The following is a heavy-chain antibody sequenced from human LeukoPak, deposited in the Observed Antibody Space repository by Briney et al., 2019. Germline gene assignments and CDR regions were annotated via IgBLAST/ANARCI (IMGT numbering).Heavy chain of an antibody. CDR2: INHRGTT. Sequence: PSETLSLTCAVYGGSFSGYYWSWIRQPPGKGLEWIGEINHRGTTSYNPSLKSRVTISVVASKYQFSLKLSSVTAADTAVYYCARIHRYCSGGACYVLDNWGQGTLVAVSS. D-gene: IGHD2-15*01. V-gene: IGHV4-34*01. CDR3: ARIHRYCSGGACYVLDN. CDR1: GGSFSGYY. J-gene: IGHJ4*02.